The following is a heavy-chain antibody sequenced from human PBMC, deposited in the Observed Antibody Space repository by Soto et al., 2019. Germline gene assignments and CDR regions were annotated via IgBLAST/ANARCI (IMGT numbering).Heavy chain of an antibody. CDR3: ARADGGYVLKTNWFDP. J-gene: IGHJ5*02. V-gene: IGHV1-8*01. Sequence: ASVKVSCKASGYTFTSYDINWVRQATGQGLEWMGWMNPNSGNTGYAQKFQGRVTMTRNTSISTAYMELSSLRSEDTAVYYCARADGGYVLKTNWFDPRGQGTLVTVSS. CDR2: MNPNSGNT. D-gene: IGHD5-12*01. CDR1: GYTFTSYD.